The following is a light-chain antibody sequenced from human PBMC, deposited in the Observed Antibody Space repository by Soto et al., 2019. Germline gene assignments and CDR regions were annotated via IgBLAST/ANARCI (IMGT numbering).Light chain of an antibody. J-gene: IGLJ1*01. CDR1: SSDVGAYNY. CDR2: DVI. CDR3: CSYAGTYTYV. V-gene: IGLV2-11*01. Sequence: QSVLTQPRSVSGSPGQSVTISCTGTSSDVGAYNYVSWYQQEPGKAPKLMIYDVIKRPSGVPDRFSGSKSDNAASLTISGLQAEDEADYYCCSYAGTYTYVFGTGTKVPVL.